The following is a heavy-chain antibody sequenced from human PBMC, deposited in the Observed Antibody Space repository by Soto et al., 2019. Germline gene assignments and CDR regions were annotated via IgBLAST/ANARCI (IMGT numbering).Heavy chain of an antibody. Sequence: SETLSLTCTVSGGSISRSTYYWGWIRQPPGKGLEWIGSIYYSGSTYYRPSLKSRVTISVDTSKNQFSLKLSSVTAADTAVYCCARQVPAAIRLGWFDPWGQGTLVTSPQ. V-gene: IGHV4-39*01. CDR1: GGSISRSTYY. J-gene: IGHJ5*02. CDR2: IYYSGST. D-gene: IGHD2-2*02. CDR3: ARQVPAAIRLGWFDP.